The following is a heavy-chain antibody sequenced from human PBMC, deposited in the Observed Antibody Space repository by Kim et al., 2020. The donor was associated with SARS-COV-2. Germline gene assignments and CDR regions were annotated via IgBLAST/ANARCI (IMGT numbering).Heavy chain of an antibody. V-gene: IGHV4-59*01. D-gene: IGHD2-8*01. J-gene: IGHJ5*02. CDR3: ARAISNSYCTNGVCYTGDYNWFDP. CDR2: IYYSGST. Sequence: SETLSLTCTVSGGSISSYYWSWIRQPPGKGLEWIGYIYYSGSTNYNPSLKSRVTISVDTSKNQFSLKLSSVTAADTAVYYCARAISNSYCTNGVCYTGDYNWFDPWGQGTLVTVSS. CDR1: GGSISSYY.